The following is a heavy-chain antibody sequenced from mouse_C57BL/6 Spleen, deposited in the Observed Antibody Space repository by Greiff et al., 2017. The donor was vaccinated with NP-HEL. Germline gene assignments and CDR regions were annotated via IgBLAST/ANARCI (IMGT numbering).Heavy chain of an antibody. J-gene: IGHJ2*01. CDR3: ARDREAVDY. CDR1: GFTFSSYA. V-gene: IGHV5-4*01. Sequence: EVHLVESGGGLVKPGGSLKLSCAASGFTFSSYAMSWVRQTPEKRLEWVATISDGGSYTYYPDNVKGRFTISRDNAKNNLYLQMSHLKSEDTAMYYCARDREAVDYWGQGTTLTVSS. CDR2: ISDGGSYT. D-gene: IGHD3-2*02.